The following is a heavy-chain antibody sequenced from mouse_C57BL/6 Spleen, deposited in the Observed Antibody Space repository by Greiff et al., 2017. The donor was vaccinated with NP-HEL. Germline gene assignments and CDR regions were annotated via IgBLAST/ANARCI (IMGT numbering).Heavy chain of an antibody. V-gene: IGHV2-5*01. D-gene: IGHD1-1*01. Sequence: VQLQQSGPGLVQPSQSLSITCTVSGFSLTSYGVHLVRPSPGPGLAWLGVICRGGSTASTAAFMSRLSITKDTSTSHFFFKMNSLHADDTAIYYCAKTATVVASHWYFDVWGTGTTGTVSS. CDR1: GFSLTSYG. CDR3: AKTATVVASHWYFDV. J-gene: IGHJ1*03. CDR2: ICRGGST.